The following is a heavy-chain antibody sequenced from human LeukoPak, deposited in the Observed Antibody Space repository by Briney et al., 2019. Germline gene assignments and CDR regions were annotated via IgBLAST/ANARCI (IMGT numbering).Heavy chain of an antibody. Sequence: GGSLRLSCAASGYTFSSYCIKWVRQAPGKGLEWVSSISVRSNYIYYADSVRGRFRISRDDARDSLYLQMNSLRAEDTAVYYCVRLRRNSDTSGFYYYYDFWGQGTLVTVSS. V-gene: IGHV3-21*01. CDR2: ISVRSNYI. D-gene: IGHD3-22*01. J-gene: IGHJ4*02. CDR3: VRLRRNSDTSGFYYYYDF. CDR1: GYTFSSYC.